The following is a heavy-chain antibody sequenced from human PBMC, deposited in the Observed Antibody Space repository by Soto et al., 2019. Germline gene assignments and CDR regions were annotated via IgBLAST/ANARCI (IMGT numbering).Heavy chain of an antibody. V-gene: IGHV3-9*01. CDR2: ISWTSGSI. CDR3: AKQFRGLFDY. D-gene: IGHD3-10*01. CDR1: GFTFDDYA. Sequence: EVQLVGSGGGLVQPGRSLRLSCAASGFTFDDYAMHWVRQAPGKGLEWVSGISWTSGSIGYADSVKGRFTTSRDNAKNPLYLQMNRLRAEDAVLYYCAKQFRGLFDYWGQGTLVIVSS. J-gene: IGHJ4*02.